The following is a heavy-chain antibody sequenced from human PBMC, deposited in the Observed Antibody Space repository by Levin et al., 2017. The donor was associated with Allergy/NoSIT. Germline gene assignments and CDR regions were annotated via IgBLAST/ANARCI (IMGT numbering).Heavy chain of an antibody. D-gene: IGHD6-13*01. J-gene: IGHJ6*02. CDR2: ISGSGGST. CDR1: GFTFSSYA. CDR3: AKACGRIAASYYYYGMDV. V-gene: IGHV3-23*01. Sequence: GGSLRLSCAASGFTFSSYAMSWVRQAPGKGLEWVSAISGSGGSTYYADSVKGRFTISRDNSKNTLYLQMNSLRAEDTAVYYCAKACGRIAASYYYYGMDVWGQGTTVTVSS.